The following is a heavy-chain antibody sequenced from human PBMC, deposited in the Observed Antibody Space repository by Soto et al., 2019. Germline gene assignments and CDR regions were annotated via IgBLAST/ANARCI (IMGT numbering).Heavy chain of an antibody. D-gene: IGHD2-21*02. Sequence: VGSLRLSCATSGFTFSSYAMHWVRQAPGKGLEYVSAISSNGGSTYANSVKGRFTISRDNSKNTLYLQMGSLRAEDMAVYYCASNYGGNSYAFDIWGQGTMVTVSS. V-gene: IGHV3-64*01. J-gene: IGHJ3*02. CDR1: GFTFSSYA. CDR3: ASNYGGNSYAFDI. CDR2: ISSNGGST.